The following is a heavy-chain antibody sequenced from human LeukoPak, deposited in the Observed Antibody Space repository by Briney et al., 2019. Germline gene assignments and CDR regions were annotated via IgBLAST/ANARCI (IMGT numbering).Heavy chain of an antibody. D-gene: IGHD2-2*01. Sequence: GGSLRLSCAASGFTFSSYWMSWVRQAPGKGLEWVANIKQDGSEKYYVDSVKGRFTISRDNAKNSLYLQMNSLRAEDTAVYYCARDCSSTSCYFYHYYYMDVWGKGTTVTVSS. V-gene: IGHV3-7*01. CDR2: IKQDGSEK. CDR1: GFTFSSYW. J-gene: IGHJ6*03. CDR3: ARDCSSTSCYFYHYYYMDV.